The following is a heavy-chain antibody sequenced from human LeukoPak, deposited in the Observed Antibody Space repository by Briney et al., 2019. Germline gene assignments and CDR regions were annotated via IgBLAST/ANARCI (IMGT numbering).Heavy chain of an antibody. CDR2: VSYTRVAT. CDR3: AKAFREFGTSSSYSSFDT. CDR1: GGSISSRNYY. D-gene: IGHD5-18*01. J-gene: IGHJ3*02. V-gene: IGHV3-23*01. Sequence: PSETLSLTCTVSGGSISSRNYYWGWIRQPPGKGLEWVSGVSYTRVATYYADSVKGRFTISRDDSQNILYLQMNGLRAEDTAVYFCAKAFREFGTSSSYSSFDTWGQGTMVTVSS.